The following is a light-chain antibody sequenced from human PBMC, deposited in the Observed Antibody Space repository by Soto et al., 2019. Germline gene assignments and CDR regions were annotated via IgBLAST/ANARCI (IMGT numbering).Light chain of an antibody. V-gene: IGKV3D-15*01. CDR3: QQYNNWPPEYT. J-gene: IGKJ2*01. CDR1: RSVSTR. Sequence: EIVMTQSPATLSVSPGERATLSCRASRSVSTRLAWYQQKPGQAPRLLIYGASTRATGIPARFSGSGSGTEFTLTISSLQSEDFAVYHCQQYNNWPPEYTFGQGTKLEIK. CDR2: GAS.